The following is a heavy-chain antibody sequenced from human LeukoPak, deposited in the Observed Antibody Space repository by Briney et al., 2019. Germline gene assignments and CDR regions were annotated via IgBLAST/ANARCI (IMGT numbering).Heavy chain of an antibody. V-gene: IGHV3-23*01. CDR2: ISGSGGST. CDR1: GFTFSSYA. Sequence: GGSLRLSCAASGFTFSSYAMSWVRQAPGKGLEWVSAISGSGGSTYYADSVKGRFTISRDNSKNTLYLRMNSLRAEDTAVYYCAKDSYGGNRHDAFDIWGQGTMVTVSS. J-gene: IGHJ3*02. CDR3: AKDSYGGNRHDAFDI. D-gene: IGHD4-23*01.